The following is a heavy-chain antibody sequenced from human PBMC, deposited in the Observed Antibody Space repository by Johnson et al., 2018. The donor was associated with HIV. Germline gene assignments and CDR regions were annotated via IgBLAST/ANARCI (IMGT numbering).Heavy chain of an antibody. V-gene: IGHV3-30*04. CDR1: GFTFRTFP. CDR2: ISYNEDKK. J-gene: IGHJ3*02. D-gene: IGHD6-19*01. CDR3: AKDRSTGWYPAFDI. Sequence: QVQLVESGGGVVQPGRSLRLSCAASGFTFRTFPMHWVRQAPGKGLELMAFISYNEDKKYYADSVKGRFTISRDNSKNILYLQMNSLRAEDTALYYCAKDRSTGWYPAFDIWGQGTMVTVSS.